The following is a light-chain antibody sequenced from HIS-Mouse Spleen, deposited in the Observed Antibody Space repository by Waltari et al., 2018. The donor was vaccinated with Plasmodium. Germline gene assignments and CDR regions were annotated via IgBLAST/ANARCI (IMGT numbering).Light chain of an antibody. CDR2: KDS. CDR1: ALPKQY. J-gene: IGLJ3*02. V-gene: IGLV3-25*03. CDR3: QSADSSGTPNWV. Sequence: SYELTQPPSVSVSPVQTARITCSGDALPKQYAYWYQQKPGQAPVLVIYKDSERPSGIPERFSGSSSGTTVTLTISGVQAEDEADYYCQSADSSGTPNWVFGGGTKLTVL.